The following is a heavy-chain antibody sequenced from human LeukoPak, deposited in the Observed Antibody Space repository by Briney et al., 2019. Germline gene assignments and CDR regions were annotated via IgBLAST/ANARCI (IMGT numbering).Heavy chain of an antibody. CDR2: FSGGSA. V-gene: IGHV3-23*01. J-gene: IGHJ3*02. Sequence: GGSLRLSCTASGFIFSNYDMSWVRQAPGKGLEWVSAFSGGSAYYADSVEGRFTVSRDNSKNTLYLQMNSLRAEDTAVYYCAKDRGSYNILTGYYTAEDAFDIWGQGTMVTVSS. CDR3: AKDRGSYNILTGYYTAEDAFDI. CDR1: GFIFSNYD. D-gene: IGHD3-9*01.